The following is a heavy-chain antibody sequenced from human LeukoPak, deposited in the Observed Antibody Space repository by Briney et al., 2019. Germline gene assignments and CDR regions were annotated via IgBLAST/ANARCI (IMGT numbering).Heavy chain of an antibody. Sequence: SETLSLTCTLSGDSLNTYYWTWIRQTPGKELEWIGFVASSGTSNYNPSLKSRVSISIDTSKNQFSLALTSVTPADTAVYYCARVVRGVVTSNWFDPWGQGTLVSVSS. D-gene: IGHD2-21*02. V-gene: IGHV4-59*01. J-gene: IGHJ5*02. CDR2: VASSGTS. CDR3: ARVVRGVVTSNWFDP. CDR1: GDSLNTYY.